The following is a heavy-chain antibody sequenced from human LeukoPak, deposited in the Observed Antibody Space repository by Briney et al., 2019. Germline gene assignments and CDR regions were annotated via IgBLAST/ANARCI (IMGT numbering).Heavy chain of an antibody. J-gene: IGHJ4*02. CDR1: GGSFSGYY. CDR3: ASPGGVYSNYPFDY. CDR2: INHSGST. D-gene: IGHD4-4*01. Sequence: PSETLSLTCAVYGGSFSGYYWSWIRQPPGKGLEWIGEINHSGSTNYNPSLKSRVTISVDTSKNQFSLKLSSVTAADTAVYYCASPGGVYSNYPFDYWGQGTLVTVSS. V-gene: IGHV4-34*01.